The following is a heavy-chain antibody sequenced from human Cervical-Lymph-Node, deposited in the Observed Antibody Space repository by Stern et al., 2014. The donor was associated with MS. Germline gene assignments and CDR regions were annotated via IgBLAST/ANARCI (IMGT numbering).Heavy chain of an antibody. V-gene: IGHV7-4-1*02. CDR2: INTNTGNP. J-gene: IGHJ6*02. CDR3: ARDVTTMDV. D-gene: IGHD1-14*01. Sequence: QEQLVQSGSELKKPGASVNVSCKASGYTFTNYAINCVRQAPGQGLEWMGWINTNTGNPTYAQGFTGRFVFSLDTAVSTAHLQINGLQAEDTAVYYCARDVTTMDVWGQGTTVTVSS. CDR1: GYTFTNYA.